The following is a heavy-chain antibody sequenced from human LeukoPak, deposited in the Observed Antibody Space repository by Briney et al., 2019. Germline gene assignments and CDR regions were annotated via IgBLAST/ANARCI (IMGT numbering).Heavy chain of an antibody. D-gene: IGHD1-26*01. Sequence: ASVKVSCKASGGTFSSYAISWVRQAPGQGLEWMGGIIPIFGTANYAQKFQGRVTITADESTSTAYMELSSLRSEDTAVYYCARDDTGATGFDYWGQGTLVTVSS. CDR2: IIPIFGTA. CDR3: ARDDTGATGFDY. J-gene: IGHJ4*02. CDR1: GGTFSSYA. V-gene: IGHV1-69*13.